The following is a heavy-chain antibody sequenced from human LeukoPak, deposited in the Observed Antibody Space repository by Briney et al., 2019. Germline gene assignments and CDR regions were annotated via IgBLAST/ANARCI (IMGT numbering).Heavy chain of an antibody. J-gene: IGHJ4*02. D-gene: IGHD6-13*01. CDR3: VKYRRAQYSSSPREFFDY. CDR1: GFIFSSYD. V-gene: IGHV3-30*02. Sequence: GGPLRLSCAASGFIFSSYDILWVRQARGEGVEWVAFIRYDGTNKYYADYVKGRFTISRDNSKKTVYLQMNSLRAEDTAVYYCVKYRRAQYSSSPREFFDYWGQGTLVTVSS. CDR2: IRYDGTNK.